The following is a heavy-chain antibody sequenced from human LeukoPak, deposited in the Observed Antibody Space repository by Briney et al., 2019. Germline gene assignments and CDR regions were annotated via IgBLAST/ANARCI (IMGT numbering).Heavy chain of an antibody. CDR2: ISSSSSTI. CDR1: GFTLSSYS. CDR3: ARDLGKSGWSTFDY. D-gene: IGHD6-19*01. Sequence: GGSLRLSCAASGFTLSSYSMNWVRQAPGKGREWVSYISSSSSTIYYADSVKGRFTISRDNAKNSLYLQMNSLRAEDTAVYYCARDLGKSGWSTFDYWGQGTLVTVSS. V-gene: IGHV3-48*01. J-gene: IGHJ4*02.